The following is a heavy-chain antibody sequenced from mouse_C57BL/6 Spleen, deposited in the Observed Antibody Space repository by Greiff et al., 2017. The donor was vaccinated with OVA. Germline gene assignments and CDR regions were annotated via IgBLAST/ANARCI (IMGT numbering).Heavy chain of an antibody. V-gene: IGHV1-80*01. CDR2: IYPGDGDT. Sequence: QVHVKQSGAELVKPGASVKISCKASGYAFSSYWMNWVKQRPGKGLEWIGQIYPGDGDTNYNGKFKGKATLTADKSSSTAYMQLSSLTSEDSAVYFCARATTVVAGDYFDYWGQGTTLTVSS. CDR1: GYAFSSYW. J-gene: IGHJ2*01. D-gene: IGHD1-1*01. CDR3: ARATTVVAGDYFDY.